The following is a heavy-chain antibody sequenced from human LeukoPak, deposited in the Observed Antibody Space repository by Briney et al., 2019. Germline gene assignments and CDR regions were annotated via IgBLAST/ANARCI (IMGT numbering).Heavy chain of an antibody. D-gene: IGHD5-12*01. CDR1: GDSINSNNYY. V-gene: IGHV4-39*01. CDR3: AKHAVVDAYPRYFEH. Sequence: SETLSLTCTVSGDSINSNNYYWGWVRQPPGKGLEWIVSFYYSGSTYYNPSLKSRVTISVDTSKNQFSLKLSSVTAPDTAIYYCAKHAVVDAYPRYFEHWGQGTLVTVSS. CDR2: FYYSGST. J-gene: IGHJ4*02.